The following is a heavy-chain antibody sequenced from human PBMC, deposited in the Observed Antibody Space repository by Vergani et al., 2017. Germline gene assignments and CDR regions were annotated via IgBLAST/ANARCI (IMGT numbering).Heavy chain of an antibody. CDR1: GGSISSGGYS. CDR2: IYHSGST. Sequence: QLQLQESGSGLVKPSQTLSLTCAVSGGSISSGGYSWSWIRQPPGKGLEWIGYIYHSGSTYYNPSLKSRVTISVDTSKNQFSLKVNSVTAADTAVYYCARVLPASSSRIDPWGQGTLVTVSS. V-gene: IGHV4-30-2*01. J-gene: IGHJ5*02. D-gene: IGHD6-13*01. CDR3: ARVLPASSSRIDP.